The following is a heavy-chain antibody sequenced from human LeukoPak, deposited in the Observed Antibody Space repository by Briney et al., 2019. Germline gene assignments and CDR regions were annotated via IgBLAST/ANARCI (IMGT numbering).Heavy chain of an antibody. V-gene: IGHV3-7*03. J-gene: IGHJ4*02. CDR1: GLNFRSSW. Sequence: GGSLRLYCAASGLNFRSSWMSWIRQAPGKGLERVANINQDGSEKYYVDSVKGRFTISRDNAKNSLYLQMNSLRVEDTAVYYCARAFYSYFDYWDQGTLVVVST. CDR3: ARAFYSYFDY. CDR2: INQDGSEK. D-gene: IGHD2/OR15-2a*01.